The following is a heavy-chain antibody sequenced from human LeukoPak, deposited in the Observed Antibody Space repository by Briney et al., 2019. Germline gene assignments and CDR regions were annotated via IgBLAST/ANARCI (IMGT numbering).Heavy chain of an antibody. CDR3: ARRYSSSWRNYFDY. Sequence: PSETLSLTCTVSGGSISSSSYYWGWIRQPPGKGLEWIGSIYYSGSTYYNPSLKSRVTISVDTSKNQFSLKLSSVTAADTAVYYCARRYSSSWRNYFDYWGQGTLVAVSS. J-gene: IGHJ4*02. V-gene: IGHV4-39*07. D-gene: IGHD6-13*01. CDR2: IYYSGST. CDR1: GGSISSSSYY.